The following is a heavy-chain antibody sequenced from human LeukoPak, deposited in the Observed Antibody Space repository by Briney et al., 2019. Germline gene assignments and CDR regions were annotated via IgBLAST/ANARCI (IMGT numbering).Heavy chain of an antibody. Sequence: SETLSLTCAVYGGSFSGYYWSWIRQPPGKGLEWIGEINHSGSTNYNPSLKSRVTISVDTSKNQFSLQLSSVTAADTAVYYCASGSRLLDYWGQGTLVTVSS. CDR1: GGSFSGYY. V-gene: IGHV4-34*01. CDR2: INHSGST. CDR3: ASGSRLLDY. J-gene: IGHJ4*02.